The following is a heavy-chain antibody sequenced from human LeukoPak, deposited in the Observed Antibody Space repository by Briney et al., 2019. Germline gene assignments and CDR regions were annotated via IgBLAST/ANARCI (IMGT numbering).Heavy chain of an antibody. CDR1: GGSITSYH. D-gene: IGHD2-2*01. Sequence: KPSETLSLTCTVSGGSITSYHWAWIRQSPGKGLESIGRVHYSGDTKYNPSFKSRVTMSLDASKKQFSLSLSSVTAADTAVYYCARVYQWYCDLWGRGTLVTVSS. V-gene: IGHV4-59*01. CDR3: ARVYQWYCDL. J-gene: IGHJ2*01. CDR2: VHYSGDT.